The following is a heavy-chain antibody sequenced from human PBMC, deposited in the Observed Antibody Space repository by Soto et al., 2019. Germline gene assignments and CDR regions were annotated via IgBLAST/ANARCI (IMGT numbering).Heavy chain of an antibody. J-gene: IGHJ3*01. CDR2: INPANGNT. CDR1: GFTFSDTL. D-gene: IGHD1-26*01. V-gene: IGHV1-3*01. CDR3: ARDIVSFGPRANDAFDV. Sequence: QVQLVQSRAELKKPGASVNISCQASGFTFSDTLINWVRQGPGQRLEWMGWINPANGNTRYSEPFQGRVTISGLSSASTAYVALSDLTSEDTAVYYCARDIVSFGPRANDAFDVWGQGTMINVSS.